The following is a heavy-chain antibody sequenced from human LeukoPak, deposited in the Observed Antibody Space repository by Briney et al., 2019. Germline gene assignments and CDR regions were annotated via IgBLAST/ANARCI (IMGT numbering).Heavy chain of an antibody. V-gene: IGHV3-30*02. CDR1: GFTFSSYG. CDR2: IRYDGSNK. Sequence: PGGSLRLSCAASGFTFSSYGMHWVRQAPGKGLEWVAFIRYDGSNKYYADSVKGRFTISRDNSKNTLYLQMNSLRAEDTAVYYCAKDATSGWYVKYYYYYYMDVWGKGTTVTVSS. CDR3: AKDATSGWYVKYYYYYYMDV. D-gene: IGHD6-19*01. J-gene: IGHJ6*03.